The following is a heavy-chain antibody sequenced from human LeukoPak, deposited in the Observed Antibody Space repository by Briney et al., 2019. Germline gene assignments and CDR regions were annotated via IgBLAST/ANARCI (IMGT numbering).Heavy chain of an antibody. CDR1: GFTFSSYA. CDR2: ISGSGGST. Sequence: GGSLRLSCAASGFTFSSYAMSWVRQAPGKGLEWVSAISGSGGSTYYADSVKGRFTISRDNSKNTLYLQMNSLRSEDTAVYYCASLFRRSNYYYYMDVWGKGTTVTISS. CDR3: ASLFRRSNYYYYMDV. J-gene: IGHJ6*03. V-gene: IGHV3-23*01.